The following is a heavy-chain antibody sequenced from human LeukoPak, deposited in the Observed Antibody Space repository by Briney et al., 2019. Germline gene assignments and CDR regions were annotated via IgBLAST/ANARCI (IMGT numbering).Heavy chain of an antibody. J-gene: IGHJ5*02. Sequence: GGSLRLSCAASGFTFSNAWMNWVRQAPGKGLEWVGRIKGKTDGGTTDYAAPVKGRFTISRDDSKNTLYLQMNSLKTEDTAVYYCTRNRDNWNSPTRDCFDPWGQGTLVTVSS. V-gene: IGHV3-15*07. CDR2: IKGKTDGGTT. D-gene: IGHD1-7*01. CDR3: TRNRDNWNSPTRDCFDP. CDR1: GFTFSNAW.